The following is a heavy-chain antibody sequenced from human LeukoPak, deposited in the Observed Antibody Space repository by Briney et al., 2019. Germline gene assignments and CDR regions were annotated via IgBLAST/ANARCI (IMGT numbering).Heavy chain of an antibody. Sequence: PGGSLRLSCAASGFTFSSYAMSWVRQAPGKGLEWVSAISGSGGSTYYADSVKGRFTISRDNSKNTLYLQMNSLRAEDTAVYYCARYDGGNSGVDYWGQGTLVTVSS. CDR1: GFTFSSYA. V-gene: IGHV3-23*01. CDR2: ISGSGGST. J-gene: IGHJ4*02. D-gene: IGHD4-23*01. CDR3: ARYDGGNSGVDY.